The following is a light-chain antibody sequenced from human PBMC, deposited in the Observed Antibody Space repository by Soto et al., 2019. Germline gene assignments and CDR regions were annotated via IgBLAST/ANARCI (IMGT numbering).Light chain of an antibody. CDR2: WAS. J-gene: IGKJ4*01. V-gene: IGKV4-1*01. CDR3: QQYHSAPLT. Sequence: DIVMTQSPDSLAVSLGERATINCKSSQSVLHSSNNMNYLTWYQHKPGQPPKVLIYWASTRESGVPDRFSGSGSGTDFTLTISSLQAEDVAVYYGQQYHSAPLTFGGGTKVEI. CDR1: QSVLHSSNNMNY.